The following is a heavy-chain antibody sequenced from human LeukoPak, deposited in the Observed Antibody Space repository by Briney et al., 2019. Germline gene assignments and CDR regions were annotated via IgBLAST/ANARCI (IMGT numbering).Heavy chain of an antibody. D-gene: IGHD6-13*01. CDR3: ASGVAAATLYGMDV. CDR2: ISAYNGNT. V-gene: IGHV1-18*01. CDR1: GYTFTSYG. J-gene: IGHJ6*02. Sequence: ASVKVSCKASGYTFTSYGISWVRQAPGQGLEWMGWISAYNGNTNYAQKLQGRVTMTTDTSTNTAYMELRSLRSDDTAVYYCASGVAAATLYGMDVWGQGNTVTVSS.